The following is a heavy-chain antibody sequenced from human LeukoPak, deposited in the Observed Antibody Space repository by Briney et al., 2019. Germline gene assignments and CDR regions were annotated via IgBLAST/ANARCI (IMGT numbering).Heavy chain of an antibody. D-gene: IGHD3-10*01. Sequence: SETLSLTCTVSGYSISSGYYWGWIRQPPGKGLEWIGTIYHSGSTYSNPSLNSRVTISVDTSKNQFSLRLNSVTAADTAVYYCAKSNGYGLVDIWGQGTMVTVSS. CDR2: IYHSGST. CDR1: GYSISSGYY. J-gene: IGHJ3*02. V-gene: IGHV4-38-2*02. CDR3: AKSNGYGLVDI.